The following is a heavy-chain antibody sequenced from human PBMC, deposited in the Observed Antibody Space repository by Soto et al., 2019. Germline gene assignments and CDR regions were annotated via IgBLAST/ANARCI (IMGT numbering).Heavy chain of an antibody. V-gene: IGHV3-30-3*01. CDR1: GCTFSSYA. CDR2: ISYDGSNK. CDR3: ATMAVVVITKGRSRDY. Sequence: GESLRLSCAASGCTFSSYAMHWVRQAPGKGLEWVAVISYDGSNKYYADSVKGRFTISRDNSKNTLYLQMNSLRAEDTAVYYCATMAVVVITKGRSRDYWGQGTLVTVSS. J-gene: IGHJ4*02. D-gene: IGHD3-22*01.